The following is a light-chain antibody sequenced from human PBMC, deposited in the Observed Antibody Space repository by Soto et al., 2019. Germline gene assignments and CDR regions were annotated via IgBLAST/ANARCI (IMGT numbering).Light chain of an antibody. J-gene: IGLJ1*01. CDR2: DVT. Sequence: QSVLTQPRSVSASPGQSVTISCTGTSSDVGGYNYVSWYQQHPGKAPKVVVYDVTKRPSGVPDRFSGSKSGNTASLTISGLQAEDEADYYCCSYAGLYSDVFGSGTKVTVL. CDR3: CSYAGLYSDV. V-gene: IGLV2-11*01. CDR1: SSDVGGYNY.